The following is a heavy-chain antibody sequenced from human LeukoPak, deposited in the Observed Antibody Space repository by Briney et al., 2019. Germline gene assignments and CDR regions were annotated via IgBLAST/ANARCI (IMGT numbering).Heavy chain of an antibody. CDR3: AKNNRIVDCSGGSCYSSRSDWFDP. J-gene: IGHJ5*02. CDR1: GFTFSSYW. CDR2: INSDGSST. D-gene: IGHD2-15*01. V-gene: IGHV3-74*01. Sequence: GGSLRLSCAASGFTFSSYWMHWVRQAPGKGLVWVSRINSDGSSTSYADSVRGRFSISRDNAKNTLDLQMNNLRAEDTAVYYCAKNNRIVDCSGGSCYSSRSDWFDPWGQGTLVTVSS.